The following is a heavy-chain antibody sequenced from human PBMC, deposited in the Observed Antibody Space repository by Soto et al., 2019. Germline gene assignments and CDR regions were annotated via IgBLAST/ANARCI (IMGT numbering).Heavy chain of an antibody. D-gene: IGHD2-2*01. Sequence: SETLSLTCTVSGGSISSYYWSWIRQPPGKGLEWIGYIYYSGSTNYNPSLKSRVTISVDTSKNQFSLKLSSVTAADTAVYYCGRQRVSSTSRPGFDPWGQGTLFPVSS. V-gene: IGHV4-59*08. CDR3: GRQRVSSTSRPGFDP. CDR1: GGSISSYY. CDR2: IYYSGST. J-gene: IGHJ5*02.